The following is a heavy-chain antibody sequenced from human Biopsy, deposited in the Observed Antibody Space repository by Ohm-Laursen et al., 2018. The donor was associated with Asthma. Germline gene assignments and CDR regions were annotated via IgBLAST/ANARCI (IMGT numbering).Heavy chain of an antibody. D-gene: IGHD2-21*02. V-gene: IGHV3-30*03. CDR3: ASYEVVTAILPMDV. CDR2: ISFGGSNK. J-gene: IGHJ6*02. CDR1: GFTFSRYG. Sequence: SLRLSCTASGFTFSRYGMHWVRQAPGKGLEWVAVISFGGSNKYYGDSVKGRFTIARDNSKNTVYLQMNSLRAEDTAVYYCASYEVVTAILPMDVWGQGTTVTVSS.